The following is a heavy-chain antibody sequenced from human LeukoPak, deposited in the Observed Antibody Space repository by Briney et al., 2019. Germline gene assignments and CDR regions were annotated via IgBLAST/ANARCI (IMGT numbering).Heavy chain of an antibody. V-gene: IGHV4-59*01. CDR1: GFTFSNYW. CDR2: IYYSGST. CDR3: ARGRWDFDY. J-gene: IGHJ4*02. Sequence: GSLRLSCAASGFTFSNYWMSWIRQPPGKGLEWIGYIYYSGSTNYNPSLKSRVTISVDTSKNQFSLKLSSVTAADTAVYYCARGRWDFDYWGQGTLVTVSS. D-gene: IGHD4-23*01.